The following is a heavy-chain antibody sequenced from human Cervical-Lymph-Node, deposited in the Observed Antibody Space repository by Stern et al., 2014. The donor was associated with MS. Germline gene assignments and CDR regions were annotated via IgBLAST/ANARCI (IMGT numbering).Heavy chain of an antibody. CDR1: GGTFSSAA. Sequence: QVQMVPSGAEVKKPGSSVKVSCKASGGTFSSAAFSWVRQAPGQGLEWMVAIIPSFGTSSSAQKFQGRVTISADDSTGTAFLELRSLRSEDTAVYYCARSAGYYSGMDVWGQGTAVTVSS. CDR2: IIPSFGTS. J-gene: IGHJ6*02. CDR3: ARSAGYYSGMDV. V-gene: IGHV1-69*01.